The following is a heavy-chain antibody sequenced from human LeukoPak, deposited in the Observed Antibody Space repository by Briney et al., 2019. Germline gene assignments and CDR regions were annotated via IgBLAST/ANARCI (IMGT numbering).Heavy chain of an antibody. Sequence: SETLSLTRTVSGGSIRSYYWSWIRQPPGRGLEWIGYVFHSGSTNYNPSLQSRVTISVDTSKSQFSLRLNSVTAADTAVYYCARPQGVASVWDFTYWGQGTLVTVSS. J-gene: IGHJ4*02. D-gene: IGHD5-12*01. CDR1: GGSIRSYY. CDR3: ARPQGVASVWDFTY. V-gene: IGHV4-59*01. CDR2: VFHSGST.